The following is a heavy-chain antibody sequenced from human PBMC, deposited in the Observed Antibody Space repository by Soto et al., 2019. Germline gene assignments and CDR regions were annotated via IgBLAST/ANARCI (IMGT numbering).Heavy chain of an antibody. V-gene: IGHV4-34*01. J-gene: IGHJ4*02. D-gene: IGHD5-12*01. CDR1: GGSLTGYY. CDR3: ARGQEGIVATH. Sequence: QVQLQQWGAGLLKPSETLSLTCTVNGGSLTGYYWSWIRQPPGKGLEWIGEVKDGGSSNYSPSLRGRVSISADPSKNHSSLRLNSVAAADTAVYVCARGQEGIVATHWDQGALVTVSS. CDR2: VKDGGSS.